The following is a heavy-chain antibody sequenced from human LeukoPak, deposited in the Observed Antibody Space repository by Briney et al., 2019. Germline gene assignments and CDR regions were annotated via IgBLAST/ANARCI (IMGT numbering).Heavy chain of an antibody. CDR1: GGSISSYY. Sequence: PSETLSLTCTVSGGSISSYYWSWIRQPPGKGLEWIGYIYDSGNTNYNPSLKSRVTISVDTSKNQFSLKVRSVTAADTAVYYCAKGEGDYWGREPWSPSPQ. CDR2: IYDSGNT. D-gene: IGHD2-21*01. CDR3: AKGEGDY. J-gene: IGHJ4*02. V-gene: IGHV4-59*01.